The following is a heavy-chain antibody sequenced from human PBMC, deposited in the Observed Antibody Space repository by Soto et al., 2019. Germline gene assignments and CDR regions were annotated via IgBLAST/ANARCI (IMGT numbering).Heavy chain of an antibody. CDR3: ARHLSELSFEPYDIDY. D-gene: IGHD3-16*02. V-gene: IGHV4-39*01. CDR1: GGSISSRSYY. CDR2: SNNSGST. Sequence: SETLSPTCTVAGGSISSRSYYWGWLRQPPGKGLEWSGSSNNSGSTYYNPSLKSRVTISIDTSKNQCTLNLSSVTASDTAVYYCARHLSELSFEPYDIDYWGQGTLVTVSS. J-gene: IGHJ4*02.